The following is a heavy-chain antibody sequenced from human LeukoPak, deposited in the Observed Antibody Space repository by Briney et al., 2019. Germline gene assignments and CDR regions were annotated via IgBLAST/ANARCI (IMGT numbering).Heavy chain of an antibody. V-gene: IGHV1-2*06. Sequence: GASVKVSCKASGYTFTSYGISWVRQAPGQGLEWMGRINPNTAATKYAQKFQGRVSMIRDRSINTAFMDLSRVRYDDTAVYYCARDQGDGGNSFDPWGQGTLVTVSS. CDR1: GYTFTSYG. CDR2: INPNTAAT. D-gene: IGHD4-23*01. CDR3: ARDQGDGGNSFDP. J-gene: IGHJ5*02.